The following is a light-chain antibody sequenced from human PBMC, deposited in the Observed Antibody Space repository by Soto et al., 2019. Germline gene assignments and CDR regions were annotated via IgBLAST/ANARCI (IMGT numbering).Light chain of an antibody. CDR2: EVS. J-gene: IGLJ1*01. CDR1: SSDVGGYNY. Sequence: QSVLTQPPCASGSPGQSVTISCTGTSSDVGGYNYVSWYQQHPGKAPKLMIYEVSKRPSGVPDRFSGSKSGNTASLTVSGLQAEDEADYYCSSYAGSMYFYVFGTGTKLTVL. CDR3: SSYAGSMYFYV. V-gene: IGLV2-8*01.